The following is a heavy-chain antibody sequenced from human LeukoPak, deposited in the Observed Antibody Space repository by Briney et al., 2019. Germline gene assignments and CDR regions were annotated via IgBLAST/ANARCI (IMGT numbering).Heavy chain of an antibody. D-gene: IGHD6-13*01. CDR1: GFTFSSYA. CDR3: AREGHGAADY. Sequence: GRSLRLFCAASGFTFSSYAMHWVRQAPGKGLEGVAVISYDGSNKYYADSVKGRFTISRDNSKNTLYLQMNSLRAEDTALYYCAREGHGAADYWGQGTLVTVSS. J-gene: IGHJ4*02. CDR2: ISYDGSNK. V-gene: IGHV3-30*04.